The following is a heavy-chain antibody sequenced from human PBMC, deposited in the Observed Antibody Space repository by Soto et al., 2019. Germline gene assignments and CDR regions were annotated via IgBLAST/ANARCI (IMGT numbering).Heavy chain of an antibody. CDR3: ARTLTTDWYFDL. CDR1: GYTFTTYD. V-gene: IGHV1-18*01. CDR2: ISPYNGNT. J-gene: IGHJ2*01. Sequence: SVKVSCKASGYTFTTYDISWVRQAPGQGLEWMGWISPYNGNTNYAQKFQDRVTMTTDTSTSTAYMEVRSLRSDDTAVYYCARTLTTDWYFDLWGRGTLVTVSS. D-gene: IGHD4-17*01.